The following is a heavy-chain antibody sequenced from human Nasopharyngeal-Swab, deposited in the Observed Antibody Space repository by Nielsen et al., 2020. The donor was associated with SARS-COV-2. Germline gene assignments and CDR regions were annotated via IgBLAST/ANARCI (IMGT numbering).Heavy chain of an antibody. D-gene: IGHD6-13*01. Sequence: WGSLRLSCTVSGDSIAYSTFYWGWIRQPPGKGLEWIGNIYYNGNTYQNPSLKSRLTISVDKSKNQFSLQLSSVTAADTAVYYCVRSSSWYYFDYWAQGTQVTVSS. J-gene: IGHJ4*02. CDR2: IYYNGNT. CDR1: GDSIAYSTFY. V-gene: IGHV4-39*01. CDR3: VRSSSWYYFDY.